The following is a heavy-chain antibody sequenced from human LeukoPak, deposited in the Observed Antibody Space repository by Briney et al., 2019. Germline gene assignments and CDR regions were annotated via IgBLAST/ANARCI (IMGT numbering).Heavy chain of an antibody. J-gene: IGHJ4*02. CDR3: ARVVKSEYFDY. V-gene: IGHV3-48*04. CDR1: GFTFSSYS. CDR2: ISSSSSTI. Sequence: GGFLRLSCAASGFTFSSYSMNWVRQAPGKGLEWVSYISSSSSTIYYADSVKGRFTISRDNAKNSLYLQMNSLRAEDTAVYYCARVVKSEYFDYWGQGTLVTVSS. D-gene: IGHD3-3*01.